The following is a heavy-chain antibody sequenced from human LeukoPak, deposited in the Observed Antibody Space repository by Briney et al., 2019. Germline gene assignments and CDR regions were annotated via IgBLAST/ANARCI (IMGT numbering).Heavy chain of an antibody. D-gene: IGHD7-27*01. CDR2: IKEDGSEK. CDR3: ASGHKLGDFDY. J-gene: IGHJ4*02. CDR1: GFTFSSYG. Sequence: GGSLRLSCAASGFTFSSYGMSWVRQAPGKGLEWVANIKEDGSEKYYVDSVKGRFTISRDNAKNSLYLQMNSLRAEDTAVYYCASGHKLGDFDYWGQGTLVTVSS. V-gene: IGHV3-7*01.